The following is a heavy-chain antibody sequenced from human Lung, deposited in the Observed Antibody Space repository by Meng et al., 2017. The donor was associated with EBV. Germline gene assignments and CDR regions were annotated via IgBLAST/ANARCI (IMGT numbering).Heavy chain of an antibody. D-gene: IGHD1-26*01. J-gene: IGHJ4*02. V-gene: IGHV3-30*03. CDR1: GFTFSSYG. Sequence: QVQLVESGGGVVQAGRSLRLSCAASGFTFSSYGMHWVRQAPGKGLEWVAVISYDGSNKYYADSVKGRFTISRDNSKNTLYLQMNSLRAEDTAVYYCAELGATFHWGQGTLVTVSS. CDR3: AELGATFH. CDR2: ISYDGSNK.